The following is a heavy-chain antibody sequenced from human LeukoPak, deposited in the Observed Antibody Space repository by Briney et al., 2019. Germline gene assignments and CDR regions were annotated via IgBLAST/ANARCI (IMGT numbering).Heavy chain of an antibody. V-gene: IGHV3-15*07. CDR2: IKSKTDAGTT. CDR3: TTEAFVAY. D-gene: IGHD3-3*02. Sequence: WVRQAPGXXLEWVGRIKSKTDAGTTDYAAPVKGRFTISRDDPKNTLYLQMNSLKTEDTAVYYCTTEAFVAYWGQGTLVTVSS. J-gene: IGHJ4*02.